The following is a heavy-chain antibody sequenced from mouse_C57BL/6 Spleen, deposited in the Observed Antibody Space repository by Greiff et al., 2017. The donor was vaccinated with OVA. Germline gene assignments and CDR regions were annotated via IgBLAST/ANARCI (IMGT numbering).Heavy chain of an antibody. Sequence: QVQLKQPGAELVKPGASVKLSCKASGYTFTSYWMHWVKQRPGQGLEWIGMIHPNSGNTNYNEKFKSKATLTVDKSSSTAYMQLSSLTSEDSAVYYCAREITTVVPYYFDYWGQGTTLTVSS. CDR3: AREITTVVPYYFDY. D-gene: IGHD1-1*01. CDR2: IHPNSGNT. V-gene: IGHV1-64*01. CDR1: GYTFTSYW. J-gene: IGHJ2*01.